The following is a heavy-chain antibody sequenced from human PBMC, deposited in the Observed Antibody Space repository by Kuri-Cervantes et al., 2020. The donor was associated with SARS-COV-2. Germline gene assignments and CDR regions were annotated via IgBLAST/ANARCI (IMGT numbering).Heavy chain of an antibody. CDR2: ISYDGSNK. CDR3: AKIPFYDSSGYYSNY. J-gene: IGHJ4*02. Sequence: LSLTCAASGFTFSSYAMHWVRQAPGKGLEWVAVISYDGSNKYYADSVKGRFTISRDNSKNTLYLQVNSLRAEDTAVYYCAKIPFYDSSGYYSNYWGQGTLVTVSS. V-gene: IGHV3-30-3*02. CDR1: GFTFSSYA. D-gene: IGHD3-22*01.